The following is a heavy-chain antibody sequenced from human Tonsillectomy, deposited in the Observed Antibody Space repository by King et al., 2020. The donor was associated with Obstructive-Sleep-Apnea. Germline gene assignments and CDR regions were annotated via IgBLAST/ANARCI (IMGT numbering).Heavy chain of an antibody. CDR2: ISSSGTYI. Sequence: VQLVESGGGLVKTGGSLRLSCAASGFTFSSYSMNWVRQAPGKGLEWVSSISSSGTYIYDADSVKGRFTISRDNAKNSLYLQMNSLRAEDTAVYYCARDEPFSIAAPGSHTGNTYYYYYAMDVWGQGTTVTVSS. CDR3: ARDEPFSIAAPGSHTGNTYYYYYAMDV. D-gene: IGHD6-13*01. J-gene: IGHJ6*02. V-gene: IGHV3-21*01. CDR1: GFTFSSYS.